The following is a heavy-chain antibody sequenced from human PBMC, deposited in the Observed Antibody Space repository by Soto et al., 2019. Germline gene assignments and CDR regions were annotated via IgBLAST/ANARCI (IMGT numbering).Heavy chain of an antibody. D-gene: IGHD3-10*01. J-gene: IGHJ6*02. Sequence: QVQLVQSGAEVKKPGSSVKVSCKASGGTFSSYAISWVRQAPGQGLEWMGWISAYNGNTNYAQKLQGRVTMTTDTSTSTAYMELRSLRSDDTAVYYCASTLMVSYYYYGMDVWGQGTTVTVSS. V-gene: IGHV1-18*01. CDR1: GGTFSSYA. CDR3: ASTLMVSYYYYGMDV. CDR2: ISAYNGNT.